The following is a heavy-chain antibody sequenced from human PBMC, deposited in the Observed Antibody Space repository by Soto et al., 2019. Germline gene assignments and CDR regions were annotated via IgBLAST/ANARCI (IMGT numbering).Heavy chain of an antibody. J-gene: IGHJ4*02. D-gene: IGHD3-22*01. Sequence: SVKVSCKASGYTFTSYGISWVRQAPGQGLEWMGWISAYNGNTNYAQKLQGRVTMTTDTSTSTAYMELRSLRSDDTAVYYCAREVPPIYYYDSSGYSYGPFDYWGQGTLVTSPQ. CDR2: ISAYNGNT. CDR1: GYTFTSYG. CDR3: AREVPPIYYYDSSGYSYGPFDY. V-gene: IGHV1-18*01.